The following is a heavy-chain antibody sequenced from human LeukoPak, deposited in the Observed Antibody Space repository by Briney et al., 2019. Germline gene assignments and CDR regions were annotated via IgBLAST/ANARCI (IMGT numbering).Heavy chain of an antibody. CDR2: VHCSGTA. D-gene: IGHD3-3*01. V-gene: IGHV4-59*12. CDR3: ARGDFWSGFYNY. CDR1: DGSITNYD. J-gene: IGHJ4*02. Sequence: SETLSLTCTVSDGSITNYDWSWVRQPPGKGLEFIGHVHCSGTANYNPSLKSRVTMSVDTSKNQFSVKLSSVTAADTAVYYCARGDFWSGFYNYWGQGTLVTVSS.